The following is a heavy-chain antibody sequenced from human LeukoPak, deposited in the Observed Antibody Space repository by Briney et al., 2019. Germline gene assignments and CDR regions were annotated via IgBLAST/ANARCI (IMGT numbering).Heavy chain of an antibody. V-gene: IGHV1-2*02. Sequence: ASVKVTCKASAYTFTGYYMHWVRQAPGQGLEWMGWINPDSGGTNYAQKFQGRVTMTRDTSISTAYMEVSRLRSDDTAVYYCAREGSGWYGNFDYWGQGTLVTVSS. D-gene: IGHD6-19*01. CDR3: AREGSGWYGNFDY. J-gene: IGHJ4*02. CDR1: AYTFTGYY. CDR2: INPDSGGT.